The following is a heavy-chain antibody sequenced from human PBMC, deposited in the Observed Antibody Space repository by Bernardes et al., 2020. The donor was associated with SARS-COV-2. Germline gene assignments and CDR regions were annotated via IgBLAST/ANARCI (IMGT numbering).Heavy chain of an antibody. CDR1: GGSISRGGYY. V-gene: IGHV4-31*03. CDR2: IYYNGNT. J-gene: IGHJ4*02. D-gene: IGHD5-12*01. Sequence: SETLSLTCTVSGGSISRGGYYWSWIRQHPGKGLEWIGYIYYNGNTYYNPSLKSRLTISVDTSKNQFSLKLTSVTAADTAVYYCARGRSGRNGYPKPGDYWGQGTLVTVSS. CDR3: ARGRSGRNGYPKPGDY.